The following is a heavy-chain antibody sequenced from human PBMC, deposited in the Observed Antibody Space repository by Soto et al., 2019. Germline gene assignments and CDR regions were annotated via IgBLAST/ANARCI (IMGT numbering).Heavy chain of an antibody. CDR1: GGSISSSSYY. CDR3: ARWGDYDYVWGSYRFPRDY. CDR2: IYYSGST. D-gene: IGHD3-16*02. Sequence: QLQLQESGPGLVKPSETLSLTCTVSGGSISSSSYYWGWIRQPPGKGLEWIGSIYYSGSTYYNPSLKSRVTISVDTSTNQFSLKLSSVTAADTAVYYCARWGDYDYVWGSYRFPRDYWGQGTLVTVSS. V-gene: IGHV4-39*01. J-gene: IGHJ4*02.